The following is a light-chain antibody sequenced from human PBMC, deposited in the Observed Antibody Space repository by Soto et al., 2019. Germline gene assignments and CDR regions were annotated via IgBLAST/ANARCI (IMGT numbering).Light chain of an antibody. V-gene: IGKV1-5*03. Sequence: DVQMTQSPSTLSGSVGDRVTITCHASQTIGSWLAWYQQKPGKATNRRIYESSALKSGVPSRFGGSGSGTEFTLTISSLEPEDFAVYYCQQRSNWRCTFGQGTGL. J-gene: IGKJ5*01. CDR3: QQRSNWRCT. CDR2: ESS. CDR1: QTIGSW.